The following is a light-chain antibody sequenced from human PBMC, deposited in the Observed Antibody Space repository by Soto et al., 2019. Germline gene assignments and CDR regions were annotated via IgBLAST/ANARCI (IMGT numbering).Light chain of an antibody. J-gene: IGLJ1*01. Sequence: QSVLTQPPSASGSPGQSVTISCTGTSSDVGGYNYVSWYQQYPGKVPKLMVYEVNNRPSGVPDRFSGSKSGNTASLTVSGLQAEDEAAYYCTSYAGGNNVFGTGTKLTVL. CDR2: EVN. V-gene: IGLV2-8*01. CDR3: TSYAGGNNV. CDR1: SSDVGGYNY.